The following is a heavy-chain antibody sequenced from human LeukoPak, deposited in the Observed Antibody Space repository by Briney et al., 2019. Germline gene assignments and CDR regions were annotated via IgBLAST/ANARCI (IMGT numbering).Heavy chain of an antibody. CDR2: ISGRGASK. Sequence: GGSLRLSCAASGFTFSSHPMSWVRQAPGKGLEWVSGISGRGASKYYADSVKGRFTISRDNSKNTLYLQMNSLRAEDTAVYYCAKGVVVAPDVTPFDYWGQGTLVTVSS. D-gene: IGHD2-2*01. J-gene: IGHJ4*02. CDR3: AKGVVVAPDVTPFDY. CDR1: GFTFSSHP. V-gene: IGHV3-23*01.